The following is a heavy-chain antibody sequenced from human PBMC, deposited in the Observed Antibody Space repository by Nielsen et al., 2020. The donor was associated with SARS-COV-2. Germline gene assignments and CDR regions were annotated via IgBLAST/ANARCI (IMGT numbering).Heavy chain of an antibody. Sequence: KVSCKGSGYSFTSYWIGWVRQMPGKGLEWMGRIDPSDSYTNYSPSFQGHVTISADKSISTAYLQWSSLKASDTAMYYCARSPVPWYFDLWDRGTLVTVSS. V-gene: IGHV5-10-1*01. J-gene: IGHJ2*01. CDR3: ARSPVPWYFDL. CDR1: GYSFTSYW. CDR2: IDPSDSYT.